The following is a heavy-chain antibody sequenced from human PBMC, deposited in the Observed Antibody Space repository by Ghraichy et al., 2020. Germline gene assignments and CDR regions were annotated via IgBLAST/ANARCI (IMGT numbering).Heavy chain of an antibody. CDR1: GGSFSGYY. D-gene: IGHD6-6*01. V-gene: IGHV4-34*01. Sequence: GSLRLSCAVYGGSFSGYYWSWIRQPPGKGLEWIGEINHSGSANYNPSLKSRVTISVDTSKNQFSLKLSSVTAADTAMYYCARLGGYSSSSPPFDYWGQGTLVTVSS. CDR3: ARLGGYSSSSPPFDY. J-gene: IGHJ4*02. CDR2: INHSGSA.